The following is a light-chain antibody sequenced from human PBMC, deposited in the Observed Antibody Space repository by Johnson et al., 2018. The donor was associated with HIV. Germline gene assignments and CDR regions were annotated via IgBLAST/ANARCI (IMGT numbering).Light chain of an antibody. J-gene: IGLJ1*01. CDR2: ENN. CDR1: TFNIGNNY. CDR3: GTWDSSLTAGV. V-gene: IGLV1-51*02. Sequence: QSVLTQPPSVSAAPGQKVTISCSGSTFNIGNNYVSWYHHLPGAAPKLLIYENNKRPSGIPDRFSGSKSGTSATLGITGLQTGDEADYYCGTWDSSLTAGVLGTGTKVTVL.